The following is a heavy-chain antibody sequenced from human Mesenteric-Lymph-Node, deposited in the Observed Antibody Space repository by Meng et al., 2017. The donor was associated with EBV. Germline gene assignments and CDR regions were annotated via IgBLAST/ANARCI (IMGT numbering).Heavy chain of an antibody. Sequence: HTSLKESGRTLVKPTQTLTLTCTFSGFSLSTSAMGVGWIRQPPGKALEWLSLIYWDDDKRYSPSLKTRLSITKDTSKNQVVLTLANVNPVDTARYYCTHVKYGAGSYYSDYWGQGTLVTVSS. CDR2: IYWDDDK. CDR3: THVKYGAGSYYSDY. V-gene: IGHV2-5*02. J-gene: IGHJ4*02. CDR1: GFSLSTSAMG. D-gene: IGHD3-10*01.